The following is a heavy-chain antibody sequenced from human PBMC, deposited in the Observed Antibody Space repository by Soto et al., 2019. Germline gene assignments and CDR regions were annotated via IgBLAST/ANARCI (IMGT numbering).Heavy chain of an antibody. CDR3: ARLGVRGVIIRTESYNWFDP. V-gene: IGHV4-39*01. CDR2: IYYSGST. Sequence: SETLSLTCTVSGGSISSSIYYWGWIRQPPGKGLEWIGSIYYSGSTYYNPSLKSRVTISVDTSKNQFSLKLSSVTAADTAVYYCARLGVRGVIIRTESYNWFDPWGQGTLVTVSS. CDR1: GGSISSSIYY. D-gene: IGHD3-10*01. J-gene: IGHJ5*02.